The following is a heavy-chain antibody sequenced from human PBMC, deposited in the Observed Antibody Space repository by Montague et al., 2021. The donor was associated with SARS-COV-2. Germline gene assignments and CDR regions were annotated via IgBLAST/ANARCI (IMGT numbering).Heavy chain of an antibody. J-gene: IGHJ6*02. D-gene: IGHD6-6*01. Sequence: SLRLSCAASGFTFSSYWMHWVRQAPGKGLVWVSRINSDGSSTSYADSVKGRFTISRDNAKNTLYLQMNSLRAEDTAVYYCAREMGSSLGGYYYGMDVWGQGTPGTGSS. V-gene: IGHV3-74*01. CDR2: INSDGSST. CDR1: GFTFSSYW. CDR3: AREMGSSLGGYYYGMDV.